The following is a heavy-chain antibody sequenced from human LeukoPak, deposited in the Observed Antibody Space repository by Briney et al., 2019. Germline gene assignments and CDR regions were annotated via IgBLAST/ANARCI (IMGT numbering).Heavy chain of an antibody. V-gene: IGHV3-11*01. Sequence: PGGSLRLSCAASGFTFSDYYMSWIRQAPGKGLEWVSYISSSGSTIYYADSVKGRFTISRDNAKNSLYLQMNSLRAEDTAVYYCARDRRLTVTPLYYYYGMDVWGQGTTVTVSS. CDR1: GFTFSDYY. CDR3: ARDRRLTVTPLYYYYGMDV. CDR2: ISSSGSTI. D-gene: IGHD4-17*01. J-gene: IGHJ6*02.